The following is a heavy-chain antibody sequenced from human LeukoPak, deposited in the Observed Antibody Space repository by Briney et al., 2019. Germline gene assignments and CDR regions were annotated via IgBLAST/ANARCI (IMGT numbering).Heavy chain of an antibody. J-gene: IGHJ4*02. CDR1: GGTFSSYA. Sequence: GASVKVSCKASGGTFSSYAISWVRQAPGQGLEWMGGIIPIFGTANYAQKFQGRVTITADESTSTAYMELSSLRSEDTAAYYCARAGEYGGNSGPGFDYWGQGTLVTVSS. CDR2: IIPIFGTA. V-gene: IGHV1-69*13. CDR3: ARAGEYGGNSGPGFDY. D-gene: IGHD4-23*01.